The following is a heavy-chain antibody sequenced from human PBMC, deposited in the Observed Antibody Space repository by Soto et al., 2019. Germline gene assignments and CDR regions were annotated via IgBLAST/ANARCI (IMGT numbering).Heavy chain of an antibody. CDR3: ARRISVVAYYYYMDV. V-gene: IGHV1-18*04. CDR1: GYTFTSYG. Sequence: ASVKVSCKASGYTFTSYGISWVRQAPGQGPEWMGWISAYNGNTNYAQRLQGRVTMTTDTSTNTAYMELRSLTSDDTAVYYCARRISVVAYYYYMDVWRKGTTVTVSS. J-gene: IGHJ6*03. CDR2: ISAYNGNT. D-gene: IGHD2-15*01.